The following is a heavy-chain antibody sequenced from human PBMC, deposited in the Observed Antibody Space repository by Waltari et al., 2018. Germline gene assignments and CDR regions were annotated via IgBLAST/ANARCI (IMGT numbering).Heavy chain of an antibody. V-gene: IGHV1-8*02. J-gene: IGHJ3*02. CDR1: GYTFTSYD. Sequence: QVQLVQSGAEVKKPGASVKVSCKASGYTFTSYDINWVRQATGQGLEWMGWMNPNSGNTGYAQKFQGRVTMTRNTSISTAYMELSSLISEYTAVYYCARWTRALGAFDIWGQGTMVTVSS. CDR3: ARWTRALGAFDI. CDR2: MNPNSGNT.